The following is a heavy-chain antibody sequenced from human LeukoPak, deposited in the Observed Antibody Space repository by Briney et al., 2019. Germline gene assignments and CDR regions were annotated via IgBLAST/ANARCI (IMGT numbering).Heavy chain of an antibody. J-gene: IGHJ6*02. CDR1: GYTFTSYD. Sequence: ASVKVSCKASGYTFTSYDFNWLRQATGQGPEWMGWMNPNSGSTGYAQKFQGRVTMTRNTSISTAYMELSSLRSEDTAVYYCARVYYGSGSFHYYYYYGMDVWGQGTTVTVSS. CDR3: ARVYYGSGSFHYYYYYGMDV. V-gene: IGHV1-8*01. D-gene: IGHD3-10*01. CDR2: MNPNSGST.